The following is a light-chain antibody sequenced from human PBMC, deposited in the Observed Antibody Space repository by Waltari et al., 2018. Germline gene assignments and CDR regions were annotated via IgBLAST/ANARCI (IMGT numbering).Light chain of an antibody. J-gene: IGKJ2*01. V-gene: IGKV4-1*01. Sequence: DVVVTQSPDSLAVSLGERATITCKSSQSVLYSSDNRHYLAWYQQKPGQPPKLLIFWSATRESGCADGFTGSGSGTDVSLTSSSLEAEDVAVYYCQQYYSPLSFTFGQGTKVEIK. CDR3: QQYYSPLSFT. CDR1: QSVLYSSDNRHY. CDR2: WSA.